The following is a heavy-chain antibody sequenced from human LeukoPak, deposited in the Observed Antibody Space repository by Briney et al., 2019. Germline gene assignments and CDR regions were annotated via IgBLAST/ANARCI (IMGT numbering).Heavy chain of an antibody. CDR2: IIPILGIA. V-gene: IGHV1-69*04. CDR1: GGTFSSYA. Sequence: SVKVSCKASGGTFSSYAISWVRQAPGQGLEWMGRIIPILGIANYAQKFQGRVTITADTSTSTAYMELRSLRSDDTAVYYCARVEPSYYYDSSGYPGEFDYWGQGTLVTVSS. CDR3: ARVEPSYYYDSSGYPGEFDY. D-gene: IGHD3-22*01. J-gene: IGHJ4*02.